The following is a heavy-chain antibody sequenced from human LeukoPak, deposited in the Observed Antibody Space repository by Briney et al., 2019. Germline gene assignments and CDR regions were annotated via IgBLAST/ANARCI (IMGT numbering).Heavy chain of an antibody. CDR1: GGSFSGYY. D-gene: IGHD1-14*01. V-gene: IGHV4-34*01. J-gene: IGHJ4*02. Sequence: PSETLSLTCAVYGGSFSGYYWSWIRQPPGKGLEWIGEINHSGSTNYNPSLKSRVTISVDTSKNQFSLKLSSVTAADTAVYYCARGDDNPYYFDYWGQGTLVTVSS. CDR2: INHSGST. CDR3: ARGDDNPYYFDY.